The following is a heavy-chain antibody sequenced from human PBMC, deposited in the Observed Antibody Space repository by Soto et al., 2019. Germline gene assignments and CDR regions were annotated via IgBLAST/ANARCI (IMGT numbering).Heavy chain of an antibody. J-gene: IGHJ5*02. V-gene: IGHV4-59*01. D-gene: IGHD6-13*01. Sequence: SETLSLICTVSGGSISSYYWSWIRQPPGKGLEWIGYIYYSGTIDYNPSLKSRVTISVDMSKNQFSLSLSSVTAADTAVYYCALGGSSSNWRRWFGPWGQGILVTVSS. CDR2: IYYSGTI. CDR3: ALGGSSSNWRRWFGP. CDR1: GGSISSYY.